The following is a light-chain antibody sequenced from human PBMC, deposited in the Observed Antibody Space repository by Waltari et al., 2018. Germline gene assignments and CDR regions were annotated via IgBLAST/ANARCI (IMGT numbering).Light chain of an antibody. CDR1: QSLLHRNVNNY. V-gene: IGKV2-28*01. CDR3: MQSLLALWT. Sequence: QSLLHRNVNNYLDWYLQKPGQFPQLLFYLGSNRASGVPDRFSASGSGTHFTLKISRVEAEDVGVYYCMQSLLALWTVGQGTKVEIK. J-gene: IGKJ1*01. CDR2: LGS.